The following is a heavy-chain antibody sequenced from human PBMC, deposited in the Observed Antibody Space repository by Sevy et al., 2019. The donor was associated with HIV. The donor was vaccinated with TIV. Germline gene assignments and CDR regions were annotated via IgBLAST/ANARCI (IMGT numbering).Heavy chain of an antibody. D-gene: IGHD2-15*01. V-gene: IGHV3-21*01. CDR1: GFTFSSYA. Sequence: GGSLRLSCAASGFTFSSYAMTWVRQAPGKGLEWVSSISSSSSYIYYADSVKGRFTISRDNAKNSLYLQMNSLRAEDTAVYYCARFKADIVVVVAAESDRAFDYWGQGTLVTVSS. CDR2: ISSSSSYI. J-gene: IGHJ4*02. CDR3: ARFKADIVVVVAAESDRAFDY.